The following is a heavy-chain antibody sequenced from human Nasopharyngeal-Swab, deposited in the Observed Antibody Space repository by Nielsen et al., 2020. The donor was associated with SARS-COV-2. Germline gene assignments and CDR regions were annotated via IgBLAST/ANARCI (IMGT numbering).Heavy chain of an antibody. V-gene: IGHV3-9*01. CDR1: GFTFNDYA. CDR3: VKDNLLRAFDL. Sequence: SLTLSCAASGFTFNDYAINWVRHAPGRGLEWVSGISWDSGNIGYADSVKVRFTSSRDNDKNSLYLQMNSLRAEDTALYYCVKDNLLRAFDLWGQWTMVTFSS. J-gene: IGHJ3*01. D-gene: IGHD2-15*01. CDR2: ISWDSGNI.